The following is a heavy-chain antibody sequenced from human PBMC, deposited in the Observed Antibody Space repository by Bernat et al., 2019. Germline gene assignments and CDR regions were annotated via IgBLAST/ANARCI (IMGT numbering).Heavy chain of an antibody. J-gene: IGHJ4*02. CDR3: ARDPYFGSGYFDY. Sequence: QVQLVESGGGVVQPGRSLRLSCAASGFTFSSYGMHWVRQAPGKGLEWVAVIWYDGSNKYYADSVKGRFTISRDNSKNTLYLQMNSLRAEDTAVYYCARDPYFGSGYFDYWGQGTLVTVS. CDR1: GFTFSSYG. D-gene: IGHD2-21*01. V-gene: IGHV3-33*01. CDR2: IWYDGSNK.